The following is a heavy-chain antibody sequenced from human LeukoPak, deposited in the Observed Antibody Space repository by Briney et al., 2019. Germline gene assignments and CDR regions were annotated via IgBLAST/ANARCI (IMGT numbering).Heavy chain of an antibody. J-gene: IGHJ3*01. V-gene: IGHV3-7*04. CDR1: GFTFSNYW. D-gene: IGHD2-21*01. CDR2: IKEDGSEK. Sequence: GGSLRLSCAASGFTFSNYWMSWARQAPGKGLKWVANIKEDGSEKYYADSVKGRFTISRDNAKNSLNLQMNSLRAEDTAVYYCAREGLWVGLDSGKTRQAYWESWGQGTMVTVSS. CDR3: AREGLWVGLDSGKTRQAYWES.